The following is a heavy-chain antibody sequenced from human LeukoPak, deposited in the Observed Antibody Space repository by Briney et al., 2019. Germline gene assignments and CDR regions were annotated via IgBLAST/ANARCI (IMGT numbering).Heavy chain of an antibody. CDR1: GGSIRSSSYY. CDR2: VHYSGST. CDR3: ARRSTVAGRGRFDP. D-gene: IGHD6-19*01. Sequence: SETLFLTCTVSGGSIRSSSYYWGWIRQPPGKGLEWIGSVHYSGSTYDNPSLKSRVTIPVDTSKNQFSLKLISVTAADTAVYYCARRSTVAGRGRFDPWGQGTLVTVSS. V-gene: IGHV4-39*01. J-gene: IGHJ5*02.